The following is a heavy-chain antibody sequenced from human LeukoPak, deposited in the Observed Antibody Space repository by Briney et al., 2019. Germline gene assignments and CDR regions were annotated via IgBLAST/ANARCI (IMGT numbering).Heavy chain of an antibody. J-gene: IGHJ4*02. Sequence: PGRSLRLSCAASGFTFSSYAMHRVRQAPGKGLEWVAVISYDGSNKCYADSVKGRFTISRDNSKNTLYLQMNSLRAEDTAVYYCAGTEPPVDYWGQGTLVTVSS. CDR1: GFTFSSYA. CDR3: AGTEPPVDY. D-gene: IGHD1-14*01. V-gene: IGHV3-30*01. CDR2: ISYDGSNK.